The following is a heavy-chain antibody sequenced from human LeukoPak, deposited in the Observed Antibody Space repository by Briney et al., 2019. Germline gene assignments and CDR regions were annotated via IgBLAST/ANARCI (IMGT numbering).Heavy chain of an antibody. V-gene: IGHV3-48*03. J-gene: IGHJ3*02. CDR2: ISNSDDII. D-gene: IGHD2-2*01. CDR3: ARGARYCTSTSCSSLRAVDI. Sequence: GGSLRLSCAASGFVFSAYEMNWVRQAPGKGLEWVSYISNSDDIIYYADSVKGRFTISRDNAKNSLYLQMNSLRAEDTAVYYCARGARYCTSTSCSSLRAVDIWGQGTMVTVSS. CDR1: GFVFSAYE.